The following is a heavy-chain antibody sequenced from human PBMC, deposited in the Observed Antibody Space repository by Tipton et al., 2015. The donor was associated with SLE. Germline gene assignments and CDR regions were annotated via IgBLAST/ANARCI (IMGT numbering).Heavy chain of an antibody. V-gene: IGHV4-59*01. D-gene: IGHD3-22*01. CDR1: GGSISSYY. J-gene: IGHJ4*02. CDR3: ARGRDSSGYYPYYFDY. Sequence: LRLSCTVSGGSISSYYRSWIRQPPGKGLEWIGYIYYSGSTNYNPSLKSRVTISVDTSKNQFSLKLSSVTAADTAVYYCARGRDSSGYYPYYFDYWGQGTLVTVSS. CDR2: IYYSGST.